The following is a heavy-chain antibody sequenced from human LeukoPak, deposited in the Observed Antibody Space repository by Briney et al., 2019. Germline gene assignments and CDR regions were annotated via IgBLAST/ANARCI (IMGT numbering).Heavy chain of an antibody. CDR1: GCTFTSYA. CDR2: INAGNGNT. V-gene: IGHV1-3*01. J-gene: IGHJ6*02. Sequence: ASVTVSCTASGCTFTSYAMHWVRQAPGQRLEWMGWINAGNGNTKYSQKFQGRVTITGDTSASTAYMELSSLRSEDTAVYYCAREGQGYCSGGSCLPQAAYGMDVWGQGTTVTVSS. D-gene: IGHD2-15*01. CDR3: AREGQGYCSGGSCLPQAAYGMDV.